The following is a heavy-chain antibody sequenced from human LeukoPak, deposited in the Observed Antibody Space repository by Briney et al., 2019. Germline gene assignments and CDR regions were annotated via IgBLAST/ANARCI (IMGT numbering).Heavy chain of an antibody. CDR3: ARVPRSAYDAFDI. CDR2: IYTSGST. J-gene: IGHJ3*02. Sequence: SETLSLTCTVSVGSISGYYWSWIRQPPGKGLEWIGYIYTSGSTSYNPSLKSRVTISVDKSKNQFSLKVSSVTAADTAVYYCARVPRSAYDAFDIWGQGTVVTVSS. V-gene: IGHV4-4*09. CDR1: VGSISGYY. D-gene: IGHD4-17*01.